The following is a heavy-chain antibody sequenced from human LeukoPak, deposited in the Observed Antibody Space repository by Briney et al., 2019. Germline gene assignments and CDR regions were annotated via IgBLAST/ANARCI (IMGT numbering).Heavy chain of an antibody. V-gene: IGHV4-34*01. J-gene: IGHJ3*02. Sequence: PSETLSLTCAVYGGSFSGYYWSWIRQPPGKGLEWIGEINHSGSTNYNPSLESRVAISVDTSKNQFSLKLKSVTAADTAVYYCARLDTVTTDAFDIWGQGTMVAASS. CDR3: ARLDTVTTDAFDI. CDR1: GGSFSGYY. D-gene: IGHD4-17*01. CDR2: INHSGST.